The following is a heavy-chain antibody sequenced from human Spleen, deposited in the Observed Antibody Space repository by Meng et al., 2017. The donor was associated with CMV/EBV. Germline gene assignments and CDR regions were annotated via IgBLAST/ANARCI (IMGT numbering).Heavy chain of an antibody. Sequence: SCAASGFTFSSCGMHWVRQAPGKGLEWVAFIRYDGSNKYYADSVKGRFTISRDNSKNTLYLQMNSLRAEDTAVYYCANKDPMGGWFDPWGQGTLVTSPQ. CDR3: ANKDPMGGWFDP. V-gene: IGHV3-30*02. CDR2: IRYDGSNK. D-gene: IGHD2-15*01. CDR1: GFTFSSCG. J-gene: IGHJ5*02.